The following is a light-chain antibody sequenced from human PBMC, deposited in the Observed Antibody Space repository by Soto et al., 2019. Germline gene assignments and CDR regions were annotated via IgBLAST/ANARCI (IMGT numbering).Light chain of an antibody. CDR1: QSISSW. Sequence: DIQMTQSPSTLSASVGDRVTITCRSRQSISSWLAWYQQKPGKAPKLLIYKASSLESGVPSRFSGSGSGTEVTLTISSLHPDDLATYYCQQYNSSVGQGTKVEIK. CDR3: QQYNSS. J-gene: IGKJ1*01. CDR2: KAS. V-gene: IGKV1-5*03.